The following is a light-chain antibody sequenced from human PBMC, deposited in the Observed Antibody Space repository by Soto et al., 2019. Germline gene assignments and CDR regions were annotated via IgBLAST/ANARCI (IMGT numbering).Light chain of an antibody. CDR3: QQNGGSRCT. V-gene: IGKV3-20*01. CDR1: QSVSSTY. Sequence: EIVLTQSPGTLSLSPGERATLSCRASQSVSSTYLAWYQQKPGQAPRLLIYGASNRATGIPDRFSGSGSGTVFTRTISGLEPEDVAVYYCQQNGGSRCTFRQGTPMDI. CDR2: GAS. J-gene: IGKJ1*01.